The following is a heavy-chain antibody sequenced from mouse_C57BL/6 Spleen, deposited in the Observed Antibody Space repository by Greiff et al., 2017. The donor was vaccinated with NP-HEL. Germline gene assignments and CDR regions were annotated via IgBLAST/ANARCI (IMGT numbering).Heavy chain of an antibody. CDR2: INPSNGGT. CDR1: GYTFTSYW. J-gene: IGHJ4*01. CDR3: ARQPGGSSWGSYAMDY. D-gene: IGHD1-1*01. V-gene: IGHV1-53*01. Sequence: QVQLQQPGTELVKPGASVKLSCKASGYTFTSYWMHWVKQRPGQGLEWIGNINPSNGGTNYNEKFKSKATLTVDKSSSTAYMQLSSLTSEDSAVYYCARQPGGSSWGSYAMDYWGQGTSVTVSS.